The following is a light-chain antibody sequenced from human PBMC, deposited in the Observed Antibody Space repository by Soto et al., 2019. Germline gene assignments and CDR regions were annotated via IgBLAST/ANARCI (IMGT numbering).Light chain of an antibody. CDR3: ISYTSSSNHVV. CDR2: EVS. J-gene: IGLJ2*01. CDR1: SSDVGSYNR. Sequence: QSALTQPPSVSGSPGQSVTISCTGTSSDVGSYNRVSWYQQPPGTAPKLMIYEVSNRPSGVPDRFSGSKSVITASLTISGLQAEDEADYYCISYTSSSNHVVFGGGTKVTVL. V-gene: IGLV2-18*02.